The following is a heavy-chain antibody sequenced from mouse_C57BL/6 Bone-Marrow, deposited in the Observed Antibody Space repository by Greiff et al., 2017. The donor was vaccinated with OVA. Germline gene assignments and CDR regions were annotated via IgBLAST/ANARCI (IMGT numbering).Heavy chain of an antibody. V-gene: IGHV1-82*01. CDR3: ARAAPIYYYGSSYYGHWYFDV. Sequence: QVQLQQSGPELVKPGASVKISCKASGYAFSSSWMNWVKQRPGKGLEWIGRIYPGDGDTNYNGKFKGKATLTADKSSSTAYMQLSSLTSEDSAVYFCARAAPIYYYGSSYYGHWYFDVWGTGTTVTVSS. CDR1: GYAFSSSW. D-gene: IGHD1-1*01. CDR2: IYPGDGDT. J-gene: IGHJ1*03.